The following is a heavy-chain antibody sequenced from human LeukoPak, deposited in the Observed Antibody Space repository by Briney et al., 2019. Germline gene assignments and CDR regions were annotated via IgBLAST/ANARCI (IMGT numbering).Heavy chain of an antibody. D-gene: IGHD4-17*01. CDR3: TRSTVTPSNFDY. V-gene: IGHV3-49*03. Sequence: GGSLRLSCTASGFTFGDYAMSWFRRAPGKGLEWVGFIRSKAYGGTTEYAASVKGRFTISRDDSKSIAYLQMNSLKTEDTAVCYCTRSTVTPSNFDYWGQGTLVTVSS. CDR1: GFTFGDYA. CDR2: IRSKAYGGTT. J-gene: IGHJ4*02.